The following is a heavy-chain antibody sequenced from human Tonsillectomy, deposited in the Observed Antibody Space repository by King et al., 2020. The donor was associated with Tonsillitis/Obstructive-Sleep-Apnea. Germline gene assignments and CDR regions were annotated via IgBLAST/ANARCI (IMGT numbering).Heavy chain of an antibody. CDR1: GFTFSDYY. J-gene: IGHJ4*02. D-gene: IGHD2-15*01. CDR2: ISRSRSSI. Sequence: VQLVESGGGLVKPGGSLRLSCAASGFTFSDYYMSWIRQAPGKGLEWVAYISRSRSSINYAGSVKGRFTISRDNAKNSLSVQMNSLRAEDTAVYFCARGGYCSGGSCYNFDYWGQGTLVTVSS. V-gene: IGHV3-11*05. CDR3: ARGGYCSGGSCYNFDY.